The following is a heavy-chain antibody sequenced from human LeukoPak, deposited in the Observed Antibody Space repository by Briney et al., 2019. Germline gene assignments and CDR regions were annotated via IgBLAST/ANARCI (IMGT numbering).Heavy chain of an antibody. J-gene: IGHJ4*02. D-gene: IGHD3-10*01. V-gene: IGHV4-59*01. CDR1: GGSISSYY. CDR2: IYYSGST. Sequence: SETLSLTCTVSGGSISSYYWSWIRQPPGKGLEWIGYIYYSGSTNYNPSLKSRVTISVDTSTNQFSLKLSSVNAADTAVYYCARGDVLLWFGEPITTYFDYWGQGTLVTVSS. CDR3: ARGDVLLWFGEPITTYFDY.